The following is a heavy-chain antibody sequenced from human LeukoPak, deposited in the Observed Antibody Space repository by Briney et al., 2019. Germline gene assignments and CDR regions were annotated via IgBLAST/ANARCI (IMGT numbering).Heavy chain of an antibody. J-gene: IGHJ5*02. D-gene: IGHD3-16*01. CDR2: IIPILGIA. CDR1: GGTFSSYA. CDR3: ARDESVGGFDP. V-gene: IGHV1-69*04. Sequence: ASVKASCKASGGTFSSYAISWVRQAPGQGLEWMGRIIPILGIANYAQKFQGRVTITADKSTSTAYMELSSLRSEDTAVYYCARDESVGGFDPWGQGTLVTVSS.